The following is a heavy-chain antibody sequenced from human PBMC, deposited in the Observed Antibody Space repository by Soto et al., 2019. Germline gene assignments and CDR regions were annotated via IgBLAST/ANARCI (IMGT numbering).Heavy chain of an antibody. CDR3: VCGYSYEGMDV. CDR1: AYIFTSYW. CDR2: IDPSDSYT. J-gene: IGHJ6*01. Sequence: PGESLKNSCNGSAYIFTSYWISWLRQMPGKGLEWMGRIDPSDSYTNYSPSFQGHVTISADKSISTAYLQWSSLKASDTAMYYCVCGYSYEGMDVWGQGTTVTVSS. V-gene: IGHV5-10-1*01. D-gene: IGHD5-12*01.